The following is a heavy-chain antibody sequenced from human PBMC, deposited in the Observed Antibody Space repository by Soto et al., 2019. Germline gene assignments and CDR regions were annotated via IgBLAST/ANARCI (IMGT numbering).Heavy chain of an antibody. D-gene: IGHD2-2*01. Sequence: PSETLSLTCTVSGGSISSGGYYWSWIRQHPGKGLEWIGYIYYSGSTYYNPSLKSRVTISVDTSKNQFSLKLSSVTAADTAVYYCARDDCSSTSCYVGYWGQGTLVTVSS. CDR3: ARDDCSSTSCYVGY. J-gene: IGHJ4*02. V-gene: IGHV4-31*03. CDR1: GGSISSGGYY. CDR2: IYYSGST.